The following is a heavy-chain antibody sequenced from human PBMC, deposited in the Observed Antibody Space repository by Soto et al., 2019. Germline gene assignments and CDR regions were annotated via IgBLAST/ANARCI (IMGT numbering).Heavy chain of an antibody. V-gene: IGHV3-48*02. CDR3: GSTEPYYYYGMDV. CDR2: ISSSSSTI. CDR1: GFTFSSYS. Sequence: PGGSLRLSCAASGFTFSSYSMNWVRQAPGKGLEWVSYISSSSSTIYYADSVKGRFTISRDNAKNSLYLQMNSLRDEDTAVYYCGSTEPYYYYGMDVWGQGTTDTVSS. D-gene: IGHD4-17*01. J-gene: IGHJ6*02.